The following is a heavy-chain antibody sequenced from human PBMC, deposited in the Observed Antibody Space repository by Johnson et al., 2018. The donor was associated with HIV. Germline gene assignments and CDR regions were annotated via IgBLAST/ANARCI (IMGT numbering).Heavy chain of an antibody. D-gene: IGHD6-19*01. J-gene: IGHJ3*02. CDR3: AREPGIAVAGTDAFDI. V-gene: IGHV3-7*01. CDR1: GFSLSTYD. Sequence: VQPGRSLRLSCAASGFSLSTYDLHWVRQAPGRGLEWVATIKQDGSEKYYVDSVKCRLTISRDNAKNSLYLQMNSLSAEDTAVYYCAREPGIAVAGTDAFDIWGQGTVVTVSS. CDR2: IKQDGSEK.